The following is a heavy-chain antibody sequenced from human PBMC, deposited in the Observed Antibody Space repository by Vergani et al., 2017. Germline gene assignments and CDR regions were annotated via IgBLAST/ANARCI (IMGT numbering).Heavy chain of an antibody. Sequence: QVQLVQSGAEVKKPGASVKVSCKASGYTFTSYDINWVRQATGQGLEWMGWMNPNSGNTGCAQKFQGRVTMTRNTSISTAYMELSSLRSEDTAVYYCARCPPSWVGATSDYYYYYMDVWGKGTTVTVSS. V-gene: IGHV1-8*01. CDR1: GYTFTSYD. D-gene: IGHD1-26*01. CDR2: MNPNSGNT. CDR3: ARCPPSWVGATSDYYYYYMDV. J-gene: IGHJ6*03.